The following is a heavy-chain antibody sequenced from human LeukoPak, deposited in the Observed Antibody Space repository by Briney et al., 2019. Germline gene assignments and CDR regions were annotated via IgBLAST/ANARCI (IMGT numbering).Heavy chain of an antibody. V-gene: IGHV1-46*01. CDR3: ARDIGSGYYNFDY. CDR2: INLSGDRT. CDR1: GYTFTSYY. Sequence: GASVKISCQASGYTFTSYYLHWVRQAPGQGLEWMGTINLSGDRTSYAQKIQGRVTMTRDTSTSTVYMELSSLTSEDTAVYYCARDIGSGYYNFDYWGQGTLVTVSS. D-gene: IGHD5-12*01. J-gene: IGHJ4*02.